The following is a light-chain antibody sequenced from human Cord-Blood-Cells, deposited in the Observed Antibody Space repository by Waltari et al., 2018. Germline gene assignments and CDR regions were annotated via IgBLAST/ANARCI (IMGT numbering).Light chain of an antibody. CDR3: AAWDDSLSGWV. CDR2: RNN. J-gene: IGLJ3*02. Sequence: QSVLTQPPSASGTPGQRVTISCSGSSSNIGSNYVYWYQQLPGTAPKLLIYRNNQRPSGVPGRFSGAKSGTSASLAMSGLRSEDEADYYCAAWDDSLSGWVFGGGTKLTVL. V-gene: IGLV1-47*01. CDR1: SSNIGSNY.